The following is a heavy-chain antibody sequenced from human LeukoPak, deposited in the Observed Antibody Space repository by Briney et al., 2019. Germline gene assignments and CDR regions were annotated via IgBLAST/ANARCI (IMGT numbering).Heavy chain of an antibody. J-gene: IGHJ4*02. Sequence: SETLSLTCTVSGGSISSYYWSWIRQPAGKGLEWIGRIYTSGSTNYNPSLKSRVTMSVDTSKNQFSLKLSSVTAADTAVYYCARSPMYYDILTGYYTETEFRSDYWGQGTLVTVSS. CDR2: IYTSGST. CDR3: ARSPMYYDILTGYYTETEFRSDY. CDR1: GGSISSYY. D-gene: IGHD3-9*01. V-gene: IGHV4-4*07.